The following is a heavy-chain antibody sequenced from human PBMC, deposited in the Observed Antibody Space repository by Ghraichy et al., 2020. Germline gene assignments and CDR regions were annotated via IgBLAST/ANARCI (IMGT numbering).Heavy chain of an antibody. Sequence: GGSLRLSCAASGFTFSTNGMHWVRQAPGKGLEWVAVISYDGRKKYYADSVKGRFTVSRDDSKNTLYLQMNSLRAEDTAVYYCAKEYCGGGSCYSDYFDYWGQGTLVTVSS. CDR1: GFTFSTNG. D-gene: IGHD2-15*01. CDR2: ISYDGRKK. J-gene: IGHJ4*02. CDR3: AKEYCGGGSCYSDYFDY. V-gene: IGHV3-30*18.